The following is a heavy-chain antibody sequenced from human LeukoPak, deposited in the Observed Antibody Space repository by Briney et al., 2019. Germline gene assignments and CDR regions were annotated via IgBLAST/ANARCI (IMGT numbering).Heavy chain of an antibody. CDR2: IWYDGSNK. V-gene: IGHV3-33*01. Sequence: PGGSLRLSCAASGFTFSSYGMHWVRQAPGKGLEWVAVIWYDGSNKYYADSVKGRFTISRDNSKNTLYLQMNSLRAEDTAVYYCARGRGTAMVIDYWGQGTLVTVSS. J-gene: IGHJ4*02. CDR3: ARGRGTAMVIDY. D-gene: IGHD5-18*01. CDR1: GFTFSSYG.